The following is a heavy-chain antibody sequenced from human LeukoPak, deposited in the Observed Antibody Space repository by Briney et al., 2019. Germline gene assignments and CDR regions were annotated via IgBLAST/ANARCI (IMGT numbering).Heavy chain of an antibody. CDR1: GFTFSTYE. J-gene: IGHJ6*03. V-gene: IGHV3-48*03. D-gene: IGHD4-17*01. CDR3: ARDATTELGTVYMDV. Sequence: PGGSLRLSCAASGFTFSTYEINWVRQAPGKGVEGLSHISTSGSSIHYADSVKGRFTISRDDAKNSLYLQMNSLTVEDTAVYYCARDATTELGTVYMDVWGKGTTVTISS. CDR2: ISTSGSSI.